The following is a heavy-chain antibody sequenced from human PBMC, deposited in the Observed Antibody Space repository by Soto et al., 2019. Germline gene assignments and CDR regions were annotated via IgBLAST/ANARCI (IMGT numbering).Heavy chain of an antibody. D-gene: IGHD3-16*01. CDR3: ARDGWGSNWYFDL. V-gene: IGHV3-30*03. Sequence: GGSLRLSCGAPGVTFKDYGMHWVRQAPGKGLEWVAVISYDGKQAYYADSVKGRFTISKDKSKRTLFLQMNSLRVDDTAVYYCARDGWGSNWYFDLWGRGTLVTVSS. J-gene: IGHJ2*01. CDR2: ISYDGKQA. CDR1: GVTFKDYG.